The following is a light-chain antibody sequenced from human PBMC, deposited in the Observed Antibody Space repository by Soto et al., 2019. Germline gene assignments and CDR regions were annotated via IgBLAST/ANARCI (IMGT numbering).Light chain of an antibody. V-gene: IGKV1-8*01. CDR1: QGISSY. CDR2: AAS. Sequence: AIRMTQSPSSLSASTGDRVTITCRASQGISSYLAWYQQKPEKAPKHLIYAASTLQSGVPSRFSGSGSGTDFTLTISCLQSEDFATYYCQQYYSYPPTFGQGTKVDIK. CDR3: QQYYSYPPT. J-gene: IGKJ1*01.